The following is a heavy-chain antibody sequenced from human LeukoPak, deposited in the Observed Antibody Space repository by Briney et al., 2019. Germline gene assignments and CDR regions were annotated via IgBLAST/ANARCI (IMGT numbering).Heavy chain of an antibody. CDR2: IYYSGGT. CDR1: GGSISSYY. J-gene: IGHJ4*02. D-gene: IGHD3-9*01. CDR3: ARGIAGQTYYDILTGYYSQLGFDY. V-gene: IGHV4-59*01. Sequence: SETLSLTCTVSGGSISSYYWSWIRQPPGKGLEWIGYIYYSGGTNYNPSLKSRVTISVDTSKNQFSLKLSSVTAADTAVYYCARGIAGQTYYDILTGYYSQLGFDYWGQGTLVTVSS.